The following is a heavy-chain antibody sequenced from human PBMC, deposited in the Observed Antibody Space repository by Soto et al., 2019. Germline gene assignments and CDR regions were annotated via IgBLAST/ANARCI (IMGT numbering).Heavy chain of an antibody. CDR2: ISGSGGST. Sequence: HPGGSLRLSCAASGFTFSSYAMSWVRQAPGKGLEWVSAISGSGGSTYYADSVKGRFTISRDNSKNTLYLQMNSLRAEDTAVYYCAKDGRIVGAKGYFDYWGQGTLVTVSS. J-gene: IGHJ4*02. CDR3: AKDGRIVGAKGYFDY. CDR1: GFTFSSYA. V-gene: IGHV3-23*01. D-gene: IGHD1-26*01.